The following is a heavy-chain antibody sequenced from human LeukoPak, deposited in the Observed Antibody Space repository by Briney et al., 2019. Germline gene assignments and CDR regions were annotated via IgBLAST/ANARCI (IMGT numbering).Heavy chain of an antibody. D-gene: IGHD3-10*01. V-gene: IGHV4-59*12. Sequence: GSLRLSCAASGFTFSSYSMNWVRQVPGKGLEWIGYIYYSGSPNYNPSLKSRVTISVDTSKNQFSLKLSSVTAADTAVYYCARGRSYYGSGSYYGYWGQGTLVTVSS. CDR2: IYYSGSP. CDR3: ARGRSYYGSGSYYGY. CDR1: GFTFSSYS. J-gene: IGHJ4*02.